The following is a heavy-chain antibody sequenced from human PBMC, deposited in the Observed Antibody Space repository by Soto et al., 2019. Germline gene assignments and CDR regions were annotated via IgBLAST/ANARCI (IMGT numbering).Heavy chain of an antibody. CDR3: ARAYGDYVFDY. J-gene: IGHJ4*02. CDR1: GGSISSYY. Sequence: QVQLQESGPGLVKPSETLSLTCTVSGGSISSYYWSWIRQPPGKGLEWIGYIYYSGSTNYNPSLKDSFTISVDTSKNQFSLKLSSVTAADTAVYYCARAYGDYVFDYWGQGTLVTVSS. V-gene: IGHV4-59*01. D-gene: IGHD4-17*01. CDR2: IYYSGST.